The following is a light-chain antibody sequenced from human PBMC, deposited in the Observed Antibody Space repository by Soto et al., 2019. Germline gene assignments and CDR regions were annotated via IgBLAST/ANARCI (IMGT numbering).Light chain of an antibody. CDR1: QSVSSN. CDR2: GAS. V-gene: IGKV3D-15*01. J-gene: IGKJ1*01. CDR3: QHYNSYSEA. Sequence: EIVMTQSPATLSVSPGERATLSCRASQSVSSNLAWYQQKPGQAPRLLIYGASSRATGIPDRFSGSGSGTDFTLTISSLQPDDFATYYCQHYNSYSEAFGQGTKVDIK.